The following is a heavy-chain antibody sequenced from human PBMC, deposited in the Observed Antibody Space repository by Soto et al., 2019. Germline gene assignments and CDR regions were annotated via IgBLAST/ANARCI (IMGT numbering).Heavy chain of an antibody. CDR3: ARGIVPAATQPFDY. Sequence: SETLSLTCTVSGGSISSGGYYWSWIRQHPGKGLEWIGYIYYSGSTYYNPSLKSRVTISVDTSKNQFSLKLSSVTAADTAVYYCARGIVPAATQPFDYWGQGTLVTVSS. J-gene: IGHJ4*02. D-gene: IGHD2-2*01. CDR2: IYYSGST. V-gene: IGHV4-31*03. CDR1: GGSISSGGYY.